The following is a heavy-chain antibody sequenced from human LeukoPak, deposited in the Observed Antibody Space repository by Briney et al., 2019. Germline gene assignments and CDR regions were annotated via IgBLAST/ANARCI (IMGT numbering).Heavy chain of an antibody. CDR3: ARISYDSSGYYDY. V-gene: IGHV3-74*01. CDR1: GFTFSRDW. J-gene: IGHJ4*02. D-gene: IGHD3-22*01. CDR2: INSDGSST. Sequence: GGSLRLSCAASGFTFSRDWMHWVRQGLGKGLVWVSRINSDGSSTSYADFVKGRFTISRDNAKNTLYLQMNSLRAEDTAVYYCARISYDSSGYYDYWGQGTLVTVSS.